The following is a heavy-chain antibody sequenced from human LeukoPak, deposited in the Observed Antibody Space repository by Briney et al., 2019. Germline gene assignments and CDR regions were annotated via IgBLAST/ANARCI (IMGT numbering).Heavy chain of an antibody. Sequence: SVKVSCKASGGTFISYAISWVRQAPGQGLEWMGGIIPIFGTANYAQKFQGRVTITADESTSTAYMELSSLRSEDTAVYYCARGSSSWFLFDYWGQGTLVTVSS. J-gene: IGHJ4*02. CDR2: IIPIFGTA. D-gene: IGHD6-13*01. CDR3: ARGSSSWFLFDY. V-gene: IGHV1-69*13. CDR1: GGTFISYA.